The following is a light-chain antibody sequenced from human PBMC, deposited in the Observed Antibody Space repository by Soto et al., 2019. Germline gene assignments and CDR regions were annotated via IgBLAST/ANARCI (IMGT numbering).Light chain of an antibody. CDR2: AAS. Sequence: DIQLTQSPSFLSASVGDRVTITCRASQGIKSHLAWYQQKPGKAPMLLIYAASTLQSGVPSRFSGGGSGTEVTLKISRLQPDDFAHDYCQRHDNYPLSFGGGTKVEIK. CDR3: QRHDNYPLS. V-gene: IGKV1-9*01. CDR1: QGIKSH. J-gene: IGKJ4*01.